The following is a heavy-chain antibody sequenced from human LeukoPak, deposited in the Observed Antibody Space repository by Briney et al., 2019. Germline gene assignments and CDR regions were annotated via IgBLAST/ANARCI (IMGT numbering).Heavy chain of an antibody. D-gene: IGHD5-12*01. V-gene: IGHV4-39*07. CDR1: GGSISSSSYY. CDR2: IYHSENT. CDR3: AIRVSGYVAGDI. J-gene: IGHJ3*02. Sequence: PSETLSLTCTVSGGSISSSSYYWGWIRQPPGTGLEWIGEIYHSENTYYNPALKSRVTISVDKSKNHFSLNLRSVTAADTALYYWAIRVSGYVAGDIRGEGETFSLSS.